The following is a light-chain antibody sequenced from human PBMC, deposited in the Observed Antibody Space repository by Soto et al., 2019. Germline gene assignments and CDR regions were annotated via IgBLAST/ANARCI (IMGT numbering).Light chain of an antibody. CDR3: LQRSSFFWS. J-gene: IGKJ1*01. V-gene: IGKV3-11*01. Sequence: EIVLTQSPATLSLFPGERATLSCRVSQSVSTYLAWYQQKPGQAPRLLIYNASKRATGIPARFSGSGSGTDFTLTISSLEPEDFAVYYCLQRSSFFWSFGQGTKVDIK. CDR2: NAS. CDR1: QSVSTY.